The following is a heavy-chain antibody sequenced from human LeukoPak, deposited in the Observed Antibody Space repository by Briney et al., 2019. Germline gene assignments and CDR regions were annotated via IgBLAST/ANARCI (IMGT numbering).Heavy chain of an antibody. CDR1: GFTFSTYS. CDR2: VDGDGSST. J-gene: IGHJ3*02. Sequence: GGSLRLSCAASGFTFSTYSMHWVRQAPGKGLVWVSRVDGDGSSTNYADSVKGRFTISRDNAKNTLYLQMNSLRAEDTAVYYCAKAATGTRNAFDIWGQGTMVTVSS. D-gene: IGHD6-13*01. V-gene: IGHV3-74*01. CDR3: AKAATGTRNAFDI.